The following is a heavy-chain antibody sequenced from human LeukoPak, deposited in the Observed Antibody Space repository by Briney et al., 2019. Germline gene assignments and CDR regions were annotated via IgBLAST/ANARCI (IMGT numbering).Heavy chain of an antibody. CDR2: ISGSGGST. CDR3: AKDGEIQLWLKDAFDI. D-gene: IGHD5-18*01. V-gene: IGHV3-23*01. CDR1: GFTFSSYA. Sequence: GGSLRLSCAASGFTFSSYAMSWVRQAPGKGLEWVSAISGSGGSTYYADSVKGRFTISRDNSKNTLYLQMNSLRAEDTAVYYCAKDGEIQLWLKDAFDIWGQGTMVTVSS. J-gene: IGHJ3*02.